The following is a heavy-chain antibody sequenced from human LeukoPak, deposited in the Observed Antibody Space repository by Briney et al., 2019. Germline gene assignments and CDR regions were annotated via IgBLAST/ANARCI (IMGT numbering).Heavy chain of an antibody. Sequence: GASVKVSCKASGYTFTGYYMHWVRQAPGQGLEWMGWINPNSGGTNYAQKFQGRVTMTRDTSISTAYMELSRLRSDDTAVYYCARETGTTVTTPGWFDPWGQGTLVTVSS. CDR1: GYTFTGYY. CDR3: ARETGTTVTTPGWFDP. D-gene: IGHD4-17*01. J-gene: IGHJ5*02. CDR2: INPNSGGT. V-gene: IGHV1-2*02.